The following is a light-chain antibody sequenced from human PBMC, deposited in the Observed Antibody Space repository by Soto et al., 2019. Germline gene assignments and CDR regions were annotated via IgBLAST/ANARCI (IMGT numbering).Light chain of an antibody. V-gene: IGLV7-46*01. CDR1: TGDVTTGHY. J-gene: IGLJ2*01. CDR2: HTT. Sequence: QAVVTQEPSLTVSPGGTVTLTCGSSTGDVTTGHYSFWIQQKPGQAPRPLIYHTTKQQSWTPARFSGSLLGGKAALTLSGAQPEDEAEYYCVGFHSGSTGVFGGGTKLTVL. CDR3: VGFHSGSTGV.